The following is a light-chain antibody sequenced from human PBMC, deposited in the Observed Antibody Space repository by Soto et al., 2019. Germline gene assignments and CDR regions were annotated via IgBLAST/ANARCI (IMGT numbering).Light chain of an antibody. V-gene: IGLV2-8*01. CDR2: EVS. J-gene: IGLJ1*01. Sequence: QSALTQPPSASGSPGQSVTISCTGTSSDVGSYDYVSWYQQHPGKAPKLMIYEVSKRPSGVPDRFSGSKSGNTAFLTVSGLQAEDEADYYCSSYANSNNPCVFGTGTKLTVL. CDR3: SSYANSNNPCV. CDR1: SSDVGSYDY.